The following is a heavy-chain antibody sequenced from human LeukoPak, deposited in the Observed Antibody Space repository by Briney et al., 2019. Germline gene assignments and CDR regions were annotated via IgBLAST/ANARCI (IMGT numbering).Heavy chain of an antibody. D-gene: IGHD3-10*01. CDR1: GFTFSSYA. CDR2: ISGSGGST. J-gene: IGHJ4*02. CDR3: AKAGRPFGELSPVDY. V-gene: IGHV3-23*01. Sequence: GGSLRLSCAASGFTFSSYAMSWFRQAPGKGLEWVSAISGSGGSTYYADSVKGRFTISRDNSKNTLYLQMNSLRAEDTAVYYCAKAGRPFGELSPVDYWGQGTLVTISS.